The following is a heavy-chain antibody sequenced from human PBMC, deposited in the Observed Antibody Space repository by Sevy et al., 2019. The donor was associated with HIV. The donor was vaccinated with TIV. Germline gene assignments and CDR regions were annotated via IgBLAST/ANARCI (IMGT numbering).Heavy chain of an antibody. J-gene: IGHJ4*02. CDR2: ISYDGSYN. CDR3: AKDLGVGSSSWPTDY. CDR1: GFTFSNYG. Sequence: GGSLRLSCAASGFTFSNYGMHWVRQAQGKGLEWVAVISYDGSYNYYTDSVKGRFTISRDNSKNTLYLQMNSLRAEDTAVYYCAKDLGVGSSSWPTDYWGQGTLVTVSS. V-gene: IGHV3-30*18. D-gene: IGHD6-13*01.